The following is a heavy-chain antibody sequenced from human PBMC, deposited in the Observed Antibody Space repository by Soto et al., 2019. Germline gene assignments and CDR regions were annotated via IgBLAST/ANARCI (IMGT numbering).Heavy chain of an antibody. Sequence: QITLKESGPTLVKPTQTLTLTCTFSGFSLSTSGVGVGWIRQPPGKALEWLALIYWDDDKRYSPSLKSRLTIXKXTSKHHVGLTMTNMDPVDTATYYCAHISMYTEAFDIWGQGTMVTVSS. V-gene: IGHV2-5*02. CDR3: AHISMYTEAFDI. D-gene: IGHD3-10*02. J-gene: IGHJ3*02. CDR1: GFSLSTSGVG. CDR2: IYWDDDK.